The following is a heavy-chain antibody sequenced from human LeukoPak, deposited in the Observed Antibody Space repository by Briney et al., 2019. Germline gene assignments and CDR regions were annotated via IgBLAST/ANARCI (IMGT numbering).Heavy chain of an antibody. CDR1: GGSFSGYY. V-gene: IGHV4-34*01. CDR2: INHSGST. D-gene: IGHD2-21*01. J-gene: IGHJ4*02. Sequence: SGTLSLTCAVYGGSFSGYYWSWIRQPPGKGLEWIGEINHSGSTNYNPSLKSRVTISVDTSKNQFSLKLSSVTAADTAVYYCAFCGGDCYGLSNFDYWGQGTLVTVSS. CDR3: AFCGGDCYGLSNFDY.